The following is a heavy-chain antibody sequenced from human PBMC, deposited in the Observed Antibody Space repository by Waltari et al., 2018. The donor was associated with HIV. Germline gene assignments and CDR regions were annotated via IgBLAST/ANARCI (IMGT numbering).Heavy chain of an antibody. CDR3: AREDLLYCGGDCYPGDY. J-gene: IGHJ4*02. CDR2: RWYDRSNK. V-gene: IGHV3-33*01. CDR1: GFTFSSYG. Sequence: QVQLVESGGGVVQPGRSLRLSCAASGFTFSSYGMHWVRQAPGKGVGVGAGRWYDRSNKYYADSVKGRFTISRDNSKNTLYLQMNSLRAEDTAVYYCAREDLLYCGGDCYPGDYWGQGTLVTVSS. D-gene: IGHD2-21*02.